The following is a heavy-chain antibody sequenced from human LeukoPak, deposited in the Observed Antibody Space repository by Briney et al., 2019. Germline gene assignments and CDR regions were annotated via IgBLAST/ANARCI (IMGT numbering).Heavy chain of an antibody. D-gene: IGHD6-19*01. CDR1: GFSFSSHG. J-gene: IGHJ6*02. V-gene: IGHV3-30*18. CDR3: AKDPSSGWYRWSMDV. Sequence: HPGSSLRLSCEASGFSFSSHGMHWVRQAPGKGLEWLALMSNDGDNKDYADSVKGRFTISRDNSKNTLYLQMNSLTTEDTALYYCAKDPSSGWYRWSMDVWGQGTTVTVS. CDR2: MSNDGDNK.